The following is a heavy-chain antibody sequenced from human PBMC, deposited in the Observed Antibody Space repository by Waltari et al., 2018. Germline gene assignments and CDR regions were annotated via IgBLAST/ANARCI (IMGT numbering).Heavy chain of an antibody. CDR2: ISNDETTL. Sequence: EEQLLESGGGLVQPGDSLRLSCAASGFRFSNYWMNWVRQAPGKGLVWVGRISNDETTLTYADSVKGRFTISRDNAKNTVYLQMKRLRADDTAVYYCARLAPRTYRSPIPGRHYYYGMDVWGQGTTVTVSS. D-gene: IGHD3-10*01. CDR3: ARLAPRTYRSPIPGRHYYYGMDV. J-gene: IGHJ6*02. CDR1: GFRFSNYW. V-gene: IGHV3-74*03.